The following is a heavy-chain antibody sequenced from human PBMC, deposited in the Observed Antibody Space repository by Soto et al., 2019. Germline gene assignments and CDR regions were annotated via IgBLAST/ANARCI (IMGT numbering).Heavy chain of an antibody. CDR1: GGSISSGGYY. V-gene: IGHV4-31*03. CDR3: ARADYGMDV. J-gene: IGHJ6*02. CDR2: IYYSENA. Sequence: QVQLQESGPGLVKPSQTLSLTCSVSGGSISSGGYYWSWIRQHPGKGLEWIGYIYYSENAYYNPALKSRVTISVDTSKNQFSLKVRSVTAADTAIYYGARADYGMDVWGQGITVTVSS.